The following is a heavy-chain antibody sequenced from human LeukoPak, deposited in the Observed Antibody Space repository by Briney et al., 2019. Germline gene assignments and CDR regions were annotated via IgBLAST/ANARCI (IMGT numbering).Heavy chain of an antibody. V-gene: IGHV4-39*07. Sequence: SETLSLTCSVSGTSMTNTPSYWGWVRHSPGKGLEWIATMYYSGSTYYNPSLKSRVTISVDTSKNQFSLKLSSVTAADTAVYYCASYSSDYHYYMDVWGKGTTVTVSS. J-gene: IGHJ6*03. CDR1: GTSMTNTPSY. CDR3: ASYSSDYHYYMDV. CDR2: MYYSGST. D-gene: IGHD6-19*01.